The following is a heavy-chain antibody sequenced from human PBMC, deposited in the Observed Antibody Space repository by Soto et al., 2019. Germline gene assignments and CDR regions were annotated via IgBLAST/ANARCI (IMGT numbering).Heavy chain of an antibody. V-gene: IGHV3-48*01. D-gene: IGHD3-22*01. CDR1: GFTSSTYS. CDR3: AKDLFSSGYPDTLDY. CDR2: ISSGSGTI. Sequence: PGGSLRLSCVASGFTSSTYSMNWVRQAPGKGLEWVSYISSGSGTIYYADSVKGRFTISRDNAKNSMFLQMNSLRAEDTAVYYCAKDLFSSGYPDTLDYWGQGTLVSVSS. J-gene: IGHJ4*02.